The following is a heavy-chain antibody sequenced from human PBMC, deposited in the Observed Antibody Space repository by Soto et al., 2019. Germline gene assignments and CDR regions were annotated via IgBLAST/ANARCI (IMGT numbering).Heavy chain of an antibody. CDR2: TRNKANSYTT. V-gene: IGHV3-72*01. Sequence: EVHLVESGGGLVLPGGSLRLSCAASGFTFSDHHMDWVRQAPGKGLEWVGRTRNKANSYTTEYAASVKGRFTISRDDSKNSQYLQMNSLKTEDTAVYYCSRDLGSWGQGTLVTVSS. CDR1: GFTFSDHH. J-gene: IGHJ5*02. CDR3: SRDLGS.